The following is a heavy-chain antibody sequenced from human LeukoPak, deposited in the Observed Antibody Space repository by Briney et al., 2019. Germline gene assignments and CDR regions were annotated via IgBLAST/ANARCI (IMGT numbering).Heavy chain of an antibody. Sequence: SVKFSCKASGGTFSSYAISRVRQAPGQGLEWMGGIIPMFRTANYAQKLQGRVTMTTDTSTSTAYMELRSLRSDDTAVYYCARASYSSSWYSTHNWFDPWGQGTLVTVSS. CDR1: GGTFSSYA. CDR3: ARASYSSSWYSTHNWFDP. J-gene: IGHJ5*02. D-gene: IGHD6-13*01. CDR2: IIPMFRTA. V-gene: IGHV1-69*05.